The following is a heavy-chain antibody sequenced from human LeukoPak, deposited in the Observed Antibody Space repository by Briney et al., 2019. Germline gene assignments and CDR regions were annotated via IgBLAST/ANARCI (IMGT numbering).Heavy chain of an antibody. Sequence: ASVKVSCXASGYTFTGYYMHWVRQAPGQGLEWMGRINPNSGGTNYAQKFQGRVTMTRDTSISTAYMELSRLRSDDTAVYYCARGTGVVITYYYFDYWGQGTLVTVSS. CDR1: GYTFTGYY. CDR3: ARGTGVVITYYYFDY. D-gene: IGHD3-3*01. CDR2: INPNSGGT. V-gene: IGHV1-2*06. J-gene: IGHJ4*02.